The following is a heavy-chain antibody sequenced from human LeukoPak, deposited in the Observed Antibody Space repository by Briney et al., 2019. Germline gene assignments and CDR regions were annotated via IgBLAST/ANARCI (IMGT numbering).Heavy chain of an antibody. CDR1: GYTLTSYG. D-gene: IGHD2-2*01. Sequence: ASVKVSCKTSGYTLTSYGISWVRQAPGQGLEWMGRINPNSGGTNYAQKFQDRVTMTRDTSISTAYMELSRLRSDDTAVYYCARGDIVVVLAAIDYYYYGMDVWGQGTTVTVSS. CDR2: INPNSGGT. J-gene: IGHJ6*02. CDR3: ARGDIVVVLAAIDYYYYGMDV. V-gene: IGHV1-2*06.